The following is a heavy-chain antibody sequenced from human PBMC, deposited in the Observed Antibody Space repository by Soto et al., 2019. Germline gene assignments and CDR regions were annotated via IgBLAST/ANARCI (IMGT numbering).Heavy chain of an antibody. Sequence: GASVKVSCKASGYTFTNYAVHWVRQAPGQRLERMGWINAGNGNTRFSQNLQGRVTITRDTSARTVYMELSSLRSEDTAVYFCARGHLAVVPVASWFYYMDVWGQGTTVTVSS. CDR2: INAGNGNT. D-gene: IGHD2-2*01. CDR1: GYTFTNYA. V-gene: IGHV1-3*01. CDR3: ARGHLAVVPVASWFYYMDV. J-gene: IGHJ6*03.